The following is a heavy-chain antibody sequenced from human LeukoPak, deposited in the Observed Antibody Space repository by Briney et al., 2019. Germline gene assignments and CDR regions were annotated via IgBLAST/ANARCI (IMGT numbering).Heavy chain of an antibody. CDR3: ARQSLGYCSGGSCYSYYFDY. J-gene: IGHJ4*02. V-gene: IGHV1-2*02. D-gene: IGHD2-15*01. CDR1: GYTFTGYY. CDR2: INPNSGGT. Sequence: GASVKVSCKASGYTFTGYYMHWVRQAPGQGLEWMGWINPNSGGTNYAQKFQGRVTMTRDTSISTAYMELSRLRSDDTAVYYCARQSLGYCSGGSCYSYYFDYWGQGTLVTVSS.